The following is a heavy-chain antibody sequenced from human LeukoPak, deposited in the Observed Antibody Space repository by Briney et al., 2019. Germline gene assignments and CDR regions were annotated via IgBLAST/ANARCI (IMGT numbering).Heavy chain of an antibody. Sequence: GGSLRLSCAASGFTFSSYAMHWVRQAPGKGLEWVAVISYDGSNKYYADSVKGRFTISRDNSKNTLYLQMNSLRAEDTAVYYCARAPRVMQWLYYFDYWGQGTLVTVSS. J-gene: IGHJ4*02. CDR2: ISYDGSNK. CDR3: ARAPRVMQWLYYFDY. CDR1: GFTFSSYA. V-gene: IGHV3-30*04. D-gene: IGHD6-19*01.